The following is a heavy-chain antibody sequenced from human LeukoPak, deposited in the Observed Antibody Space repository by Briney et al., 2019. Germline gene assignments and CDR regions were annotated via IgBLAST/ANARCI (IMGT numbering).Heavy chain of an antibody. CDR1: GGSISTYY. V-gene: IGHV4-59*01. D-gene: IGHD2-15*01. CDR3: ARVVAAPNWFDP. CDR2: IYYSGST. Sequence: TSETLSLTCSVSGGSISTYYWSWIRQPPGKGLEWIGYIYYSGSTNYNPSLKSRFTISVDTSKTHFSLKLSSVTAADTAVYYCARVVAAPNWFDPWGQGTLVTVSS. J-gene: IGHJ5*02.